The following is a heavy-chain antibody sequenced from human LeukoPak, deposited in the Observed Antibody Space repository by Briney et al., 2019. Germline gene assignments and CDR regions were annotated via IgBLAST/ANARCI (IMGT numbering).Heavy chain of an antibody. CDR1: GFTFSSYE. Sequence: PGGSLRLSCAASGFTFSSYEMNWVRQAPGKGLERVANIKQDGSEKYYVDSVKGRFTISRDNAKNSLYLQMNSLRAEDTAVYYCARDDCSSISCYHNWFDPWGQGTLVTVSS. CDR3: ARDDCSSISCYHNWFDP. D-gene: IGHD2-2*01. J-gene: IGHJ5*02. V-gene: IGHV3-7*01. CDR2: IKQDGSEK.